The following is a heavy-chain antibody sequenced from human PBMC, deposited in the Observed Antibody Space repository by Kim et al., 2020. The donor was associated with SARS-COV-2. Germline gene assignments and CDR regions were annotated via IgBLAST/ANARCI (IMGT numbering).Heavy chain of an antibody. CDR2: INPSGGST. CDR1: GYTFTSYY. V-gene: IGHV1-46*01. CDR3: ARGGITMIVVVTQDDAFDI. D-gene: IGHD3-22*01. J-gene: IGHJ3*02. Sequence: ASVKVSCKASGYTFTSYYMHWVRQAPGQGLEWMGIINPSGGSTSYAQKFQGRVTMTRDTSTSTVYMELSSLRSEDTAVYYCARGGITMIVVVTQDDAFDIWGQGTMVTVSS.